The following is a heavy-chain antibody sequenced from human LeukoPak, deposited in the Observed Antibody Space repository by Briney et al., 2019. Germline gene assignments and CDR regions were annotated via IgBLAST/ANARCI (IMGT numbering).Heavy chain of an antibody. CDR2: IYYSGST. J-gene: IGHJ4*02. D-gene: IGHD6-19*01. V-gene: IGHV4-39*01. CDR3: ARHPQQWLDLGFDY. CDR1: GGSISSSSYY. Sequence: KPSETLSLTCTVSGGSISSSSYYWGWIRQPPGKGLEWIGSIYYSGSTYYNPSLKSRVTISVDTSKNQFSLKLSSVTAADTAVYYCARHPQQWLDLGFDYWGQGTLVTVSS.